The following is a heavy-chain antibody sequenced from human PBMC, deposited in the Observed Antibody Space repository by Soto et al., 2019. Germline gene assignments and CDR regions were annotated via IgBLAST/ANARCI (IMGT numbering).Heavy chain of an antibody. CDR2: IYPGDSDT. D-gene: IGHD3-10*01. CDR1: GYNFINHW. J-gene: IGHJ5*02. CDR3: ARGPNYPLATWFDP. Sequence: GESLKISCKGSGYNFINHWIAWVRQMPGKGLEWMGIIYPGDSDTRYSPSFQGQVTISADKSISTAYLQWSSLKASDTAMYYCARGPNYPLATWFDPWGQGTLVTVSS. V-gene: IGHV5-51*01.